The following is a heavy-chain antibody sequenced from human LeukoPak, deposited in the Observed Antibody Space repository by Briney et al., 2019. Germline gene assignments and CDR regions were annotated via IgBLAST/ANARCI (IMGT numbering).Heavy chain of an antibody. CDR3: ARPYYYDSRSDL. J-gene: IGHJ5*02. CDR2: MYSSGST. D-gene: IGHD3-22*01. V-gene: IGHV4-30-4*08. CDR1: GVTISSGDYY. Sequence: SRTLSLTCTVSGVTISSGDYYWSWICQPPGKRLEWIGYMYSSGSTYYNPSLKSRATISVDTSKNQFSLKLSSVTDADTAVYYCARPYYYDSRSDLWGQGTPVSVFS.